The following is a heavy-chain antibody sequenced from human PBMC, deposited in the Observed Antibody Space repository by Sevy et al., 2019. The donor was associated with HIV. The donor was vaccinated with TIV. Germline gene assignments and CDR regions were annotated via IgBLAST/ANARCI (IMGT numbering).Heavy chain of an antibody. V-gene: IGHV3-23*01. CDR3: AKDYRGYYYGMDV. CDR1: GFTFGRYA. D-gene: IGHD3-22*01. Sequence: GGSLRLSCAASGFTFGRYAMGWVRQAPGKGLEWVSTISSSGTSRHYAGSVKGRFTISRDNSNNMLYLQMNSLRADDTAVYYCAKDYRGYYYGMDVCGQGTTVTVSS. J-gene: IGHJ6*02. CDR2: ISSSGTSR.